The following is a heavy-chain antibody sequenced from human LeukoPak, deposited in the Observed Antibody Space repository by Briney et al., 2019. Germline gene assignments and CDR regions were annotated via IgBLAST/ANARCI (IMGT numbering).Heavy chain of an antibody. CDR1: GYSLTGFY. CDR2: IIPNSGGT. J-gene: IGHJ4*02. Sequence: GPVKVSCKASGYSLTGFYMHWVRQAPGQGLEWMGWIIPNSGGTNYAQKFQGRVTMTRDTSISTAYMELSRLRSDDTAVYYCARQAGEAYFDYWGQGTLVTVSS. D-gene: IGHD3-10*01. V-gene: IGHV1-2*02. CDR3: ARQAGEAYFDY.